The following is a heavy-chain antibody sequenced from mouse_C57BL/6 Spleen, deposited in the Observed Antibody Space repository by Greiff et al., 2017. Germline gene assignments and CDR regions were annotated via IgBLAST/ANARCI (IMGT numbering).Heavy chain of an antibody. J-gene: IGHJ2*01. D-gene: IGHD1-1*01. CDR1: GFTFSSYA. CDR2: ISDGGSYT. Sequence: EVKLVESGGGLVKPGGSLKLSCAASGFTFSSYAMSWVRQTPEKRLEWVATISDGGSYTYYPDNVKGRFTISRDNAKNNLYLQMSHLKSEDTAMYYCARDILNYYGSSYDYFDYWGQGTTLTVSS. CDR3: ARDILNYYGSSYDYFDY. V-gene: IGHV5-4*01.